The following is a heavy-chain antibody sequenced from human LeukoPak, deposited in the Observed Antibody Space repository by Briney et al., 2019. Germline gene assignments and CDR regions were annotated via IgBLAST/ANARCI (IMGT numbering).Heavy chain of an antibody. CDR1: GFTFSSYA. J-gene: IGHJ4*02. CDR3: ARDPPSYYYDSSGLFDY. V-gene: IGHV3-30-3*01. D-gene: IGHD3-22*01. CDR2: ISYDGSNK. Sequence: GRSLRLSCAASGFTFSSYAMHWVRQAPGKGLQWVAVISYDGSNKYYADSVKGRFTISRDNSKNTLYLQMNSLRAEDTAVYYCARDPPSYYYDSSGLFDYWGQGTLVTVSS.